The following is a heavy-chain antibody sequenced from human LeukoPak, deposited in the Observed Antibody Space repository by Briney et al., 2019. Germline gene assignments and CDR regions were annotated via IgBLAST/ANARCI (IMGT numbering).Heavy chain of an antibody. D-gene: IGHD1-26*01. CDR3: ARTVGATGVFDY. Sequence: ASVKVSCKASGYTFTGYYMHWVRQAPGQGLEGMGWINPNSGGTNYAQKFQGRVTMTRDTSISTAYMELSRLRSDDTAVYYCARTVGATGVFDYWGQGTLVTVSS. CDR1: GYTFTGYY. V-gene: IGHV1-2*02. CDR2: INPNSGGT. J-gene: IGHJ4*02.